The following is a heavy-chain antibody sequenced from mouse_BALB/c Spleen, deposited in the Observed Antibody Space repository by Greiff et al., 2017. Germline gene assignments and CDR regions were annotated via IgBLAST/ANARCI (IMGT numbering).Heavy chain of an antibody. CDR1: GYSFTSYW. CDR2: IDPSDSET. J-gene: IGHJ2*01. V-gene: IGHV1S127*01. D-gene: IGHD1-1*01. CDR3: ARFTTVVATDYFDY. Sequence: QVQLQQSGPQLVRPGASVKISCKASGYSFTSYWMHWVKQRPGQGLEWIGMIDPSDSETRLNQKFKDKATLTVDKSSSTAYMQLSSPTSEDSVVYYCARFTTVVATDYFDYWGQGTTLTVSS.